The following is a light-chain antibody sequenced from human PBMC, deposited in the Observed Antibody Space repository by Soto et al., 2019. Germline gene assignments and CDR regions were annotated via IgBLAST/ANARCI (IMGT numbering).Light chain of an antibody. J-gene: IGLJ2*01. CDR3: CSYAGSYTL. CDR1: SSDVGGYNF. V-gene: IGLV2-11*01. CDR2: DVS. Sequence: QSALTQPRSVSGSPGQSVTISCTGTSSDVGGYNFVSWYQQHPGKVPKLMIHDVSQRPSGVPDRFSGSKSGNTASLTISGLQAEDEADYYCCSYAGSYTLFGGGTQLTVL.